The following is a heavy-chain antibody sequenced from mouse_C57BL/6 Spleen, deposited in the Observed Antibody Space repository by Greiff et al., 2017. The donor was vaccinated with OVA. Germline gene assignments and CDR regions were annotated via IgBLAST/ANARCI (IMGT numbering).Heavy chain of an antibody. V-gene: IGHV5-4*01. Sequence: EVKVVESGGGLVKPGGSLKLSCAASGFTFSSYAMSWVRQTPEKRLEWVATISDGGSYTYYPDNVKGRFTISRDNAKNNLYLQMSHLKSEDTAMYYCARELTGYYAMDYWGQGTSVTVSS. CDR1: GFTFSSYA. J-gene: IGHJ4*01. CDR3: ARELTGYYAMDY. D-gene: IGHD4-1*01. CDR2: ISDGGSYT.